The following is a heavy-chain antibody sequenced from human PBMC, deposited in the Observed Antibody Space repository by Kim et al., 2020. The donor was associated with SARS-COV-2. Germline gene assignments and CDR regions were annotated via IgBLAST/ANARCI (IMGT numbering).Heavy chain of an antibody. J-gene: IGHJ6*02. D-gene: IGHD3-22*01. V-gene: IGHV3-21*01. CDR1: GFTFSSYS. CDR2: ISSSSSYI. Sequence: GGSLRLSCAASGFTFSSYSMNWVRQAPGKGLEWVSSISSSSSYIYYADSVKGRFTISRDNAKNSLYLQMNSLRAEDTAVYYCARDDGVFYYDSSGPDNGMDVWGQGTTVTVSS. CDR3: ARDDGVFYYDSSGPDNGMDV.